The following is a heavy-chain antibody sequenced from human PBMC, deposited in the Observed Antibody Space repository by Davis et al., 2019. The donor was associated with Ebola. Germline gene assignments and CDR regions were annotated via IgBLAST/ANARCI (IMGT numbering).Heavy chain of an antibody. V-gene: IGHV4-4*02. CDR2: IFHTGST. CDR1: GGSISSSNW. Sequence: PSETLSLTCTVSGGSISSSNWWSWVRQPPGKGLEWVGRIFHTGSTNYNPSLRSRVTILVDKSKNQISLKLYSVTAADTAVYYCARDTGWPHSPYFDYWGQGTLVTVSS. D-gene: IGHD3-9*01. CDR3: ARDTGWPHSPYFDY. J-gene: IGHJ4*02.